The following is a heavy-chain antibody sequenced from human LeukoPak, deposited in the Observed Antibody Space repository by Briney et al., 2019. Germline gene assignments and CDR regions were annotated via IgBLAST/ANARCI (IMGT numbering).Heavy chain of an antibody. Sequence: GGSLRLSCAASGFTFSSYWMSWVRQAPGKGLEWVANIKQDGSEKYYVDSVKGRFTISRDNAKNSLYLQMNSLRAEDTAVYYCARRNLGDDSSGYYAYYYYYYMDVWGKGTTVTVSS. D-gene: IGHD3-22*01. CDR3: ARRNLGDDSSGYYAYYYYYYMDV. CDR1: GFTFSSYW. J-gene: IGHJ6*03. V-gene: IGHV3-7*01. CDR2: IKQDGSEK.